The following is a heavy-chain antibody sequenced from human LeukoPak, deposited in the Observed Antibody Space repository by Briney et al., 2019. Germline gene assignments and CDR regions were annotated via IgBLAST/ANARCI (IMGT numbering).Heavy chain of an antibody. CDR2: IKTDGSST. D-gene: IGHD3-10*01. V-gene: IGHV3-74*01. Sequence: GGSLRLSCAASGFTFSSYWMHWVRQAPGKGLVWVSHIKTDGSSTNYAESVKGRFTISRDNAKNTVYLQMNSLRADDTAVYYCARDAVLLWFGELIPKYYYYYMDVWGKGTTVTISS. CDR3: ARDAVLLWFGELIPKYYYYYMDV. J-gene: IGHJ6*03. CDR1: GFTFSSYW.